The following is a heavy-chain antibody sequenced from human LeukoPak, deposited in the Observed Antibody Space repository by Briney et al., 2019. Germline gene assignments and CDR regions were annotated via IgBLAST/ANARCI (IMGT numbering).Heavy chain of an antibody. Sequence: YAQKLQGRVTMTTDTSTSTAYMELRSLRSDDTAVYYCARNLGGVVTTIPNYFDYWGQGTLVTVSS. V-gene: IGHV1-18*01. D-gene: IGHD2-21*02. CDR3: ARNLGGVVTTIPNYFDY. J-gene: IGHJ4*02.